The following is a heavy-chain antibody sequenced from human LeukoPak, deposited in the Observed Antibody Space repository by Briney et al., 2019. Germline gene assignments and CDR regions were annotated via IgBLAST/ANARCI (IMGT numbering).Heavy chain of an antibody. Sequence: GGSLRLSCAASGFTFSSFSMNWVRQAPGKGLVWVSLIKNDGITTTYADSVKGRFTISRDNAMNTVFLQMNSLRAEDTAVYYCVRDVGYSAYDWGQGTLVTVSS. V-gene: IGHV3-74*01. D-gene: IGHD5-12*01. J-gene: IGHJ4*02. CDR2: IKNDGITT. CDR1: GFTFSSFS. CDR3: VRDVGYSAYD.